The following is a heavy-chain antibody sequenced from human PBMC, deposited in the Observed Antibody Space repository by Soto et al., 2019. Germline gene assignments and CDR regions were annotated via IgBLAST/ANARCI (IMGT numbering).Heavy chain of an antibody. CDR2: ISSNGGST. Sequence: PGGSLRLSCAASGFTFSSYAMHWVRQAPGKGLEYVSAISSNGGSTYYANSVKGRFTISRDNSKNTLYLQMGSLRAEDMAVYYCARAAGGYYDFWSGHHPPVDYYYYMDVWGKGTTVTVSS. CDR1: GFTFSSYA. J-gene: IGHJ6*03. V-gene: IGHV3-64*01. D-gene: IGHD3-3*01. CDR3: ARAAGGYYDFWSGHHPPVDYYYYMDV.